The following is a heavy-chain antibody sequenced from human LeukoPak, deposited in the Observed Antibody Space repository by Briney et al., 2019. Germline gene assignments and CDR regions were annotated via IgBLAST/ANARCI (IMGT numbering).Heavy chain of an antibody. J-gene: IGHJ6*02. CDR1: GFTFSDYY. CDR2: ISSSSSYT. Sequence: GGSLRLSCAASGFTFSDYYMSWSRQAPGKGLEWVSYISSSSSYTNYADSVKGRFTISRDNAKNSLYLQMNSLRAEDTAVYLCAREAGTSQYYYYYGMDVWGQGTTVTVS. V-gene: IGHV3-11*05. D-gene: IGHD6-19*01. CDR3: AREAGTSQYYYYYGMDV.